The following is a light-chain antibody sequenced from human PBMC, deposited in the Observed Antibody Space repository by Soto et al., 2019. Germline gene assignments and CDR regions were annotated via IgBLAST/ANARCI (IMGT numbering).Light chain of an antibody. CDR1: NRGDGAYNY. CDR3: SSFTSITTPHVV. Sequence: QSALTQPASVSGSPGQSITFSCTGSNRGDGAYNYFSWYQQYPGKAPKLIIFDVSIRPSGVSNRFSGSKSGSTASLTISGLQAEDEADYYCSSFTSITTPHVVFGGGTKVTVL. V-gene: IGLV2-14*01. CDR2: DVS. J-gene: IGLJ2*01.